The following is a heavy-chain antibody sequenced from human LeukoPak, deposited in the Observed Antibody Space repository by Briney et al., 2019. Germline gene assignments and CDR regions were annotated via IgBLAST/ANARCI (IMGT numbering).Heavy chain of an antibody. CDR1: GFTFSNYD. D-gene: IGHD1-26*01. Sequence: GGSLRLSCAASGFTFSNYDISWVRQAPGKGLEWVSAISSSGGSTYYADTVKGRFTLSRDNSKNMVYLQMSSLRGEDTALYYCAKDQSSGTYVDNWGQGTLVTVSS. J-gene: IGHJ4*02. CDR2: ISSSGGST. CDR3: AKDQSSGTYVDN. V-gene: IGHV3-23*01.